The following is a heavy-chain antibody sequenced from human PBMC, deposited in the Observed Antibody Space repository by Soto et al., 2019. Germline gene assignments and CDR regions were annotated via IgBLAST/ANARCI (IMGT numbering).Heavy chain of an antibody. CDR3: ARDTSQEWLVLFDY. D-gene: IGHD6-19*01. CDR1: GFTFSSYA. Sequence: QVQLVESGGGVVQPGRSLRLSCAASGFTFSSYAMHWVRQAPGKGLEWVAVISYDGSNKYYADSVKGRFTISRDNSKNTLYLQMTSLRAEDTAVYYCARDTSQEWLVLFDYWGQGTLVTVSS. J-gene: IGHJ4*02. V-gene: IGHV3-30-3*01. CDR2: ISYDGSNK.